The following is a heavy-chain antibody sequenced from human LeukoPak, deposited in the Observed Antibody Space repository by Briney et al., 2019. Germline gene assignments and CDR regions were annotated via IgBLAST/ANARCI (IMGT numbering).Heavy chain of an antibody. CDR2: INGDGGST. CDR3: ARDEVGAPPIDY. CDR1: GFAFSSHW. V-gene: IGHV3-74*01. D-gene: IGHD1-26*01. Sequence: PGGSLRLSCEASGFAFSSHWMHWVRQAPGKGLVWVSNINGDGGSTGYADSVKGGFTTSRDNAKNTLYLHMNSLRLEHTAVYYGARDEVGAPPIDYWGQGALVTVSS. J-gene: IGHJ4*02.